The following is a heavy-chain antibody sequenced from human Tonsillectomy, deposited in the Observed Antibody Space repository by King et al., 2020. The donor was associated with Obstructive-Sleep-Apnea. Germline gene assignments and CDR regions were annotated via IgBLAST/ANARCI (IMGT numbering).Heavy chain of an antibody. J-gene: IGHJ4*02. D-gene: IGHD3-10*01. CDR1: GYRFSDYW. V-gene: IGHV5-51*01. Sequence: VQLVESGAEVKKPGESLKISCRGSGYRFSDYWIGWARQMPGKGLEWMGIIFPLDFDTRYSPSFQGQVTLSVDKSISTAYLQWSSLKASDTAMYYCARFGGPTLSLPYFDYWGQGSLVTISS. CDR2: IFPLDFDT. CDR3: ARFGGPTLSLPYFDY.